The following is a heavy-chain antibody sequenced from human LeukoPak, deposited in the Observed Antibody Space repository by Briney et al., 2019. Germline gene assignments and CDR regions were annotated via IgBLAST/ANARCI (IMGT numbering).Heavy chain of an antibody. Sequence: SETLSLTCTVSGGSITGGYYWCWIRQPPGKGLEWIGHIYYTGVINHDPSFKSRVTMLVDTSKNQFSLKVTSVTAADTAVYYCARLTRLALVGTTHYHSLDVWGQGSTVTVSS. CDR3: ARLTRLALVGTTHYHSLDV. D-gene: IGHD1-26*01. J-gene: IGHJ6*02. CDR2: IYYTGVI. V-gene: IGHV4-59*08. CDR1: GGSITGGYY.